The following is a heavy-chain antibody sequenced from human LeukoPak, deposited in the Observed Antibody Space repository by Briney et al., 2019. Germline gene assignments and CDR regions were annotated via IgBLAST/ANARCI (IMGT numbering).Heavy chain of an antibody. J-gene: IGHJ6*02. CDR3: ARDQWIGGAYYYGMDV. Sequence: ALVKVSCKASGYTFTGYDMHWVRQAPGQGLEWMGWINPNSGGTNYAQKFQGRVTITADKSTSTAYMELSSLRSEDTAVYYCARDQWIGGAYYYGMDVWGQGTTVTVSS. D-gene: IGHD3-10*01. CDR2: INPNSGGT. CDR1: GYTFTGYD. V-gene: IGHV1-2*02.